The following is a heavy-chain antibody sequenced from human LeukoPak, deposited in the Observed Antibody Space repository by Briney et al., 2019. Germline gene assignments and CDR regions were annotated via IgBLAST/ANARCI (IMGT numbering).Heavy chain of an antibody. CDR3: ARGHCSSTSCYNFVY. Sequence: ASVKVSCKASGYTFTGYYMHWVRQAPGQGLEWMGWINPNSGGTNYARKFQGRVTMTRDTSISTAYMELSRLRSDDTAVYYCARGHCSSTSCYNFVYWGQGTLDTVSS. CDR2: INPNSGGT. J-gene: IGHJ4*02. D-gene: IGHD2-2*01. V-gene: IGHV1-2*02. CDR1: GYTFTGYY.